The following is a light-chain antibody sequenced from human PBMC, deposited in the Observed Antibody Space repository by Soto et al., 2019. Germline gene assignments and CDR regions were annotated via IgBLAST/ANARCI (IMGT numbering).Light chain of an antibody. V-gene: IGLV1-44*01. CDR3: ATWDDNMNVV. J-gene: IGLJ2*01. CDR1: SSNFGSNT. CDR2: TNN. Sequence: QAVVTQPPSVSGTPGQRVTISCSGSSSNFGSNTVNWYQQVPGTAPKLLIYTNNERPSGVPDRFSGSKSGTSASLAISGLQSEDEADYYCATWDDNMNVVFGGGTKLTVL.